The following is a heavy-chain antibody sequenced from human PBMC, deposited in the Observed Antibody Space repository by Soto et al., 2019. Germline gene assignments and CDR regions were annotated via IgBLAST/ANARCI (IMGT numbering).Heavy chain of an antibody. CDR1: GYAFTTYG. CDR3: ARDDSIFGVVIPNWFDP. D-gene: IGHD3-3*01. CDR2: ISTYNGDT. Sequence: QVQLVQSGGEVKKPGASVKVSCKASGYAFTTYGISWVRQAPGQGLEWMGWISTYNGDTNYTENYQGRVTLTTDTSTSTAYMELRRLRSDDTAVYYCARDDSIFGVVIPNWFDPWGQGTLVTVSS. V-gene: IGHV1-18*01. J-gene: IGHJ5*02.